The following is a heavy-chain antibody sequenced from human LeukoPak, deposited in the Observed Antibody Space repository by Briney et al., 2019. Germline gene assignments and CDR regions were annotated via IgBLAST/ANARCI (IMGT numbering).Heavy chain of an antibody. CDR3: ARGRDITGYSDY. Sequence: ASVKVSCRASGYSFPSYGISWVRQAPGQGLEWMGVINPSGGSTSYAQKFQGRIIMTRDTSTSTVYMELSSLRSEDTAVYYCARGRDITGYSDYWGQGTLVTVSS. CDR2: INPSGGST. CDR1: GYSFPSYG. D-gene: IGHD3-22*01. J-gene: IGHJ4*02. V-gene: IGHV1-46*01.